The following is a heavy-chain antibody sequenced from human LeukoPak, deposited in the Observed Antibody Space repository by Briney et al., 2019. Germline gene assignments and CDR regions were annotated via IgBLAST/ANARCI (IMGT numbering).Heavy chain of an antibody. CDR1: GFTFSSYS. Sequence: GGSLRLSCSASGFTFSSYSMNWVRQAPGKGLEWVSYISKNSDNKYYAGSVEGRFTVSRDNAKNSLYLQVNGLRDEDTAVYYCARDWEMATIAAAALGYWGQGTLVTVSS. D-gene: IGHD6-25*01. V-gene: IGHV3-48*02. CDR2: ISKNSDNK. J-gene: IGHJ4*02. CDR3: ARDWEMATIAAAALGY.